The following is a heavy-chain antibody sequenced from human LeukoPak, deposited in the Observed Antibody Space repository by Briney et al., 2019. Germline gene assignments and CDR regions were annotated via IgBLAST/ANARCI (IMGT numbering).Heavy chain of an antibody. D-gene: IGHD5-18*01. Sequence: GGSLRLSCAASGFTSRSYWMSWVRQAPGKGLEWVANIKQDGSEKYYVDSVKGRFTISRDNAKNSLYLQMSSLRAEDTAVYYCAREKLRGLRYYYGMDVWGQGITVTVSS. V-gene: IGHV3-7*01. CDR2: IKQDGSEK. CDR3: AREKLRGLRYYYGMDV. CDR1: GFTSRSYW. J-gene: IGHJ6*02.